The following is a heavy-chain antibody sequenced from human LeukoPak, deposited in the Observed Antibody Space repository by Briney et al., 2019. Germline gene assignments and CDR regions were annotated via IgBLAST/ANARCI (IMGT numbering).Heavy chain of an antibody. CDR1: GASISSSRFY. Sequence: SETLSLTCSVSGASISSSRFYWGWIRQPPGQGLEWIGSIHYVGSTYYNPSFHNRVTISVDTSKNQFSLRLTSVTAADTAMYYCGRHGGVTMVRGVLVDGFDIWGQGTMVTVSS. CDR2: IHYVGST. V-gene: IGHV4-39*07. D-gene: IGHD3-10*01. J-gene: IGHJ3*02. CDR3: GRHGGVTMVRGVLVDGFDI.